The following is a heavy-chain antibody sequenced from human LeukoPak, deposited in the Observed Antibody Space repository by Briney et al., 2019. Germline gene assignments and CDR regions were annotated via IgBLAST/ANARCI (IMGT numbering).Heavy chain of an antibody. CDR2: MYHSGTT. Sequence: SVTLSLTCTVSGGSISSDYWSWIRQPPGKGLEWIGNMYHSGTTNYNPTLRSRVSISVDTSKNQFSLELSSVTAADTAVYYCVGGRVWLAFDSWGQGTLVTVPS. J-gene: IGHJ4*02. V-gene: IGHV4-59*01. CDR3: VGGRVWLAFDS. CDR1: GGSISSDY. D-gene: IGHD5-18*01.